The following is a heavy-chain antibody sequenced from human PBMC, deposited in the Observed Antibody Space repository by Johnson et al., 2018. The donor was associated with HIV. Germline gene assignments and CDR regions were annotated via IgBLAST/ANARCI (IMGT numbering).Heavy chain of an antibody. Sequence: VQLVESGGGVVQPGRSLRLSCAASGFTFSYYGIHWVRQAPGKGLEWVAVISYAGSDKYYSDSVKGRFTISRDNSKNTLYLQMNSLRAEDTAVYYCAKDRMYDYGDYGGAFDIWGQGTMVTVSS. CDR1: GFTFSYYG. CDR2: ISYAGSDK. D-gene: IGHD4-17*01. V-gene: IGHV3-33*03. CDR3: AKDRMYDYGDYGGAFDI. J-gene: IGHJ3*02.